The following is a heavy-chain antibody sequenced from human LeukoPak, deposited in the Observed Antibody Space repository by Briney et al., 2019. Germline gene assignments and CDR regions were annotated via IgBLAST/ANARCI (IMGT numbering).Heavy chain of an antibody. CDR1: GFTFSNYG. J-gene: IGHJ4*02. CDR3: GRGSIGEPRGVGDY. D-gene: IGHD1-14*01. Sequence: GGSLRLSCAGSGFTFSNYGMHWVRQAPGKGPEWVAVISYDGTNKYYADSVKGRFTISRDNSKNTVYLQMNSLRAEDTAVYYCGRGSIGEPRGVGDYWGQGTLVTVSS. CDR2: ISYDGTNK. V-gene: IGHV3-30*03.